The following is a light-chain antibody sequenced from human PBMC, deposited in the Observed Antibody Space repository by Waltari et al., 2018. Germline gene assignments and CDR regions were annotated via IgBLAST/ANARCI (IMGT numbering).Light chain of an antibody. V-gene: IGLV3-19*01. J-gene: IGLJ2*01. Sequence: SSELTQDPAVSVALGQTVKIRCQGDSIRSFLARRYHQKPGQAPLLVLFAENSRPSGIPDRFSGSSSRDKAYLTITGAQAEDEADYYCKSRDSTGAFVLFGGGTKLTVL. CDR3: KSRDSTGAFVL. CDR1: SIRSFL. CDR2: AEN.